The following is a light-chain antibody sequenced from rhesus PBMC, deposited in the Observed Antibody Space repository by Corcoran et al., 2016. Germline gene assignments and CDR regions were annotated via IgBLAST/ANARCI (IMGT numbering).Light chain of an antibody. J-gene: IGKJ1*01. V-gene: IGKV2-82*03. CDR1: QSLVYSDGKTY. CDR3: MQAVRSPWT. Sequence: EIVMIQTPLSLPVILGEPASISCRSSQSLVYSDGKTYLYCYLQKPGQSPQLLMFLASKRAPGVPDKFSGSGSGTDCTMKISRVEAEDVGVYYCMQAVRSPWTFGQGTKVEIK. CDR2: LAS.